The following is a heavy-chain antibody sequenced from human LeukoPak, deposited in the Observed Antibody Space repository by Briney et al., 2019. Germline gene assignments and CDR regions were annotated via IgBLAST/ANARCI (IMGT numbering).Heavy chain of an antibody. D-gene: IGHD3-16*02. V-gene: IGHV4-34*01. Sequence: SETLSLTCAVYGGSFSGYYWSWIRQPPGKGLEWIGEINHSGSTNYNPSLKSRVTISVDTSKNQFSLKLSSVTAADTAVYYCARFRSARYTQSYYYYGMDVWGQGTTVTVSS. CDR1: GGSFSGYY. CDR3: ARFRSARYTQSYYYYGMDV. CDR2: INHSGST. J-gene: IGHJ6*02.